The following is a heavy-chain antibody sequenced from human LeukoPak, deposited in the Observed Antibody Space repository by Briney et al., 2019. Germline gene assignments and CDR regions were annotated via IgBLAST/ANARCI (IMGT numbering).Heavy chain of an antibody. CDR3: ARATASNWFDP. D-gene: IGHD2-21*01. CDR1: GFTFSNYW. CDR2: IKEDGSEK. V-gene: IGHV3-7*01. J-gene: IGHJ5*02. Sequence: GGSLRLSCAASGFTFSNYWLTWVRQAPGKGLEWVANIKEDGSEKYYVDSVKGRFTISRDNAKNSLYLQMNSLGAEDTAVYYCARATASNWFDPWGQGTLVTVSS.